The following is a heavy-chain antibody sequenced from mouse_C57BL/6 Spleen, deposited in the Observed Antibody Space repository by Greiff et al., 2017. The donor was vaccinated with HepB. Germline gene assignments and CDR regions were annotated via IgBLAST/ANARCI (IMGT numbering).Heavy chain of an antibody. CDR3: TTGGGYYFDY. CDR2: IESEDGDN. CDR1: GFNIKDYY. J-gene: IGHJ2*01. D-gene: IGHD3-1*01. Sequence: EVQLQQSGAELVRPGASVKLSCTASGFNIKDYYMHWVKQRPEQGLEWIGRIESEDGDNEYAPKFQGKATMTADTAANTAYLQLSRLTSEDTAVYYCTTGGGYYFDYWGQGTTLTVSS. V-gene: IGHV14-1*01.